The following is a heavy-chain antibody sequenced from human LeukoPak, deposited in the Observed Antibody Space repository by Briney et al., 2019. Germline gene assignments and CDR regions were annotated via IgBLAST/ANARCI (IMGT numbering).Heavy chain of an antibody. CDR1: GYSFTSYW. Sequence: GESLKISCKGSGYSFTSYWIGWVRQMPGKSLEWMGIIYPGDSDTRYSPSFQGQVTISADKSISTAYLQWSSLKASDTAMYYCARAEADFADIYYFDYWGQGTLVTVPS. J-gene: IGHJ4*02. V-gene: IGHV5-51*01. D-gene: IGHD5-12*01. CDR2: IYPGDSDT. CDR3: ARAEADFADIYYFDY.